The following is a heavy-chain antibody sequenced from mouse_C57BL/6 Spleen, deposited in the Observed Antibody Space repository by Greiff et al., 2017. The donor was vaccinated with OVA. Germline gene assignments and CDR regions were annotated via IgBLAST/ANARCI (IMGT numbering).Heavy chain of an antibody. J-gene: IGHJ2*01. D-gene: IGHD3-2*02. CDR1: GYSFTGYY. CDR2: INPSTGGT. CDR3: ARGSSGRGYFDY. Sequence: EVQLQQSGPELVKPGASVKISCKASGYSFTGYYMNWVKQSPEKSLEWIGEINPSTGGTTYNQKFKAKATLTVDKSSSTAYMQLKSLTSEDSAVYYCARGSSGRGYFDYWGQGTTLTVSS. V-gene: IGHV1-42*01.